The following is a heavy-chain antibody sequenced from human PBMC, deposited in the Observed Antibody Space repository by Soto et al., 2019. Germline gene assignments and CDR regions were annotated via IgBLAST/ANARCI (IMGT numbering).Heavy chain of an antibody. J-gene: IGHJ4*02. V-gene: IGHV3-23*01. Sequence: GGSLRLSGVASGFSFSNYAMNWVRQAPGKGLEWVSAISGSGGSTYYADSVKGRFTISRDNSKNTLYLQMNSLRAEDTAVYYCAKELSDCSNGVCYSDYFDYWGQGTLVTVSS. D-gene: IGHD2-8*01. CDR1: GFSFSNYA. CDR2: ISGSGGST. CDR3: AKELSDCSNGVCYSDYFDY.